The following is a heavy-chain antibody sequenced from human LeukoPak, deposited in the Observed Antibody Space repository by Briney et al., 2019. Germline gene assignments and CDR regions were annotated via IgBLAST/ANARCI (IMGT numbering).Heavy chain of an antibody. Sequence: ASVKVSCKASGYTFTSYDINWVRQATGQGLEWMGWMNPNSGNTGYAQKFQGRVTMTRNTSISTAYMELSSVRSEDTAVYYCARSRTIAARNWFDPWGQGTLVTVSS. CDR2: MNPNSGNT. D-gene: IGHD6-6*01. CDR1: GYTFTSYD. J-gene: IGHJ5*02. V-gene: IGHV1-8*01. CDR3: ARSRTIAARNWFDP.